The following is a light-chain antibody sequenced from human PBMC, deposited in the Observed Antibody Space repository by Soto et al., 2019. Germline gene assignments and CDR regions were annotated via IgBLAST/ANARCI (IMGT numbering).Light chain of an antibody. J-gene: IGLJ3*02. CDR1: GSNIGENA. CDR3: AAWDDSLKAML. Sequence: SVLTQPPSASGTPGQTVTISCSGSGSNIGENAVNWYQHLPGTAPQLLIYSNALRPSGVPHRFSGSKSGTAGSLAISGLQSEDEAHYDCAAWDDSLKAMLFGGGTKLTVL. CDR2: SNA. V-gene: IGLV1-44*01.